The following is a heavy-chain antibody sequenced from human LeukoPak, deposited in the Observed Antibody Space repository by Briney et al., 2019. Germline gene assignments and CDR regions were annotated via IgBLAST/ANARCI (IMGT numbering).Heavy chain of an antibody. V-gene: IGHV3-23*01. D-gene: IGHD2-2*01. CDR1: GFTFSSYG. J-gene: IGHJ4*02. Sequence: PGGSLSLSCAASGFTFSSYGMSWVRQAPGKGLEWVSFISGSGGSTYYADSVKGRFTMSRDTSKNTLYLEMNSLRDDDTAAYYCAKGRGSTSIYEYWGQGTLVTVSS. CDR2: ISGSGGST. CDR3: AKGRGSTSIYEY.